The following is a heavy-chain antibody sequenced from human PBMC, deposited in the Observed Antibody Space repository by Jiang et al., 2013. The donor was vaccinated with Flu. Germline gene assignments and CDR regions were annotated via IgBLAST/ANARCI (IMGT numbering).Heavy chain of an antibody. J-gene: IGHJ4*02. CDR3: ARRVYDSSGYQDY. CDR1: GGSISSSSYY. V-gene: IGHV4-39*01. Sequence: GPGLVKPSETLSLTCTVSGGSISSSSYYWGWIRQPPGKGLEWIGSIYYSGSTYYNPSLKSRVTISVDTSKNQFSLKLSSVTAADTAVYYCARRVYDSSGYQDYWGQGNPGSPSPQ. CDR2: IYYSGST. D-gene: IGHD3-22*01.